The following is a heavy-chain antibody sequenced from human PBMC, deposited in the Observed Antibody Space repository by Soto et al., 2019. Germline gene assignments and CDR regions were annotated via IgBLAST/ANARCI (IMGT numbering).Heavy chain of an antibody. J-gene: IGHJ4*02. CDR1: GGTFSSYA. D-gene: IGHD1-26*01. CDR3: ARDLPPSVGRYLASLDN. CDR2: IIPIFGTA. Sequence: QVQLVQSGAEVKKPGSSVEVSCKASGGTFSSYAISWVRQAPGQGLEWMGVIIPIFGTANYAQTFQGRVTSTADEATSPAYMELSSLRSEDTAVYYCARDLPPSVGRYLASLDNWGQGTLVTVSS. V-gene: IGHV1-69*01.